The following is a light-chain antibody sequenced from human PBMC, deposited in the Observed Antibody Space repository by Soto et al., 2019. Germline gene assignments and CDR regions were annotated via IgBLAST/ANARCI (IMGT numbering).Light chain of an antibody. CDR1: SSDVGAYNY. CDR2: EVT. CDR3: CSYADNTDYV. Sequence: QSVLTQPPSASGSLGQSVTISCTGTSSDVGAYNYVSWYQQHPGKAPKLMIYEVTRRPSGVPDRFSGSKSGNTASLNVSGLQAGDEADYYCCSYADNTDYVFGTGTKATVL. V-gene: IGLV2-8*01. J-gene: IGLJ1*01.